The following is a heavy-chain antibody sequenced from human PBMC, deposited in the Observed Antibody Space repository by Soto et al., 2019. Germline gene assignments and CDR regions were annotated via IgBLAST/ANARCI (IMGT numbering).Heavy chain of an antibody. CDR2: IGESGTPT. J-gene: IGHJ6*02. CDR1: GFTFSSYA. V-gene: IGHV3-23*01. Sequence: EVQLLESGGGLVQPGGSLRLSCAASGFTFSSYAMKWVRQAPGKGLEWVSLIGESGTPTYYADSVKGRFTISRDNSGNTLFLEMYSQRAEDTAVLYCARIIPGVSYYGMDVWGQGTTVTVSS. D-gene: IGHD2-2*01. CDR3: ARIIPGVSYYGMDV.